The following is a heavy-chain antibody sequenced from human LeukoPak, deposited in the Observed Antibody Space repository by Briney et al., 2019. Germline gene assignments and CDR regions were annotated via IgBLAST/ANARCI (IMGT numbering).Heavy chain of an antibody. CDR2: INPSGGST. Sequence: ASVKVSCKASGYTFTSYYMHWVRQAPGQGLEWMGIINPSGGSTSYAQKFQGRVTMTRDPSTSTVYMELSSLRSEDTAVYYCARDRVAARPGNYFDYWGQGTLVTVSS. D-gene: IGHD6-6*01. J-gene: IGHJ4*02. CDR3: ARDRVAARPGNYFDY. CDR1: GYTFTSYY. V-gene: IGHV1-46*01.